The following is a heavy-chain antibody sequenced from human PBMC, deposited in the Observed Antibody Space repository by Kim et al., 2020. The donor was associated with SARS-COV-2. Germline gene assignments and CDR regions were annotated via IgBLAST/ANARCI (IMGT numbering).Heavy chain of an antibody. CDR3: ARDWGGYSGYDLSFDY. CDR2: ISSSSSYI. D-gene: IGHD5-12*01. V-gene: IGHV3-21*01. J-gene: IGHJ4*02. Sequence: GGSLRLSCAASGFTFSSYSMNWVRQAPGKGLEWVSSISSSSSYIYYADSVKGRFTICRDNAKNSLYLQMNSLRAEDTAVYYCARDWGGYSGYDLSFDYWGQGTLVTVSS. CDR1: GFTFSSYS.